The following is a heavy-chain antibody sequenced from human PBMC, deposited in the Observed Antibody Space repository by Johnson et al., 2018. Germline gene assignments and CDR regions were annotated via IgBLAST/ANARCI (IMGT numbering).Heavy chain of an antibody. CDR1: GFTFSDYY. CDR2: ISSSGSTI. V-gene: IGHV3-11*01. J-gene: IGHJ1*01. Sequence: QVQLVQSGGGLVKXGGSXRLXCAASGFTFSDYYMSWIRQAPGRGLEWVSYISSSGSTIYYADSVKGRFPISRDNAKKSLYLQMNSLRAEATAVYCCARSLGLDSSGYYYGSFQHWGQGTLVTVSS. D-gene: IGHD3-22*01. CDR3: ARSLGLDSSGYYYGSFQH.